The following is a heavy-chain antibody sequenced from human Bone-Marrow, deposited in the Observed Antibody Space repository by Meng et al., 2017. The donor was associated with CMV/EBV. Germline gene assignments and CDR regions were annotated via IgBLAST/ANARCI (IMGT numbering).Heavy chain of an antibody. CDR2: ISYDGSNK. V-gene: IGHV3-30*04. CDR3: ARDILVGDGYNLAGYGMDV. Sequence: GESLKISCAASGFIFSSYAMSWVRQAPGKGLEWVAVISYDGSNKYYADSVKGRFTISRDNSKNTLYLQMNSLRAEDTAVYYCARDILVGDGYNLAGYGMDVWGQGTTVTVSS. J-gene: IGHJ6*02. CDR1: GFIFSSYA. D-gene: IGHD5-24*01.